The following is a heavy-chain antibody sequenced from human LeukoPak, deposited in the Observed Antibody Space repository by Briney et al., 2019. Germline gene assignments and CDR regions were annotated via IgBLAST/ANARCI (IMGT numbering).Heavy chain of an antibody. CDR2: ISGYNGNT. D-gene: IGHD3-3*01. CDR1: GYTFTSYG. Sequence: ASVKVSCKGSGYTFTSYGISWVRQAPGQGLEWMGWISGYNGNTNYAQKCQGRVTRTTDTSTSTAYMEQRSLRADDTAVYYCARRAPFWSGYYQPPPTTITYYMDVWGKGTTVTVSS. J-gene: IGHJ6*03. CDR3: ARRAPFWSGYYQPPPTTITYYMDV. V-gene: IGHV1-18*01.